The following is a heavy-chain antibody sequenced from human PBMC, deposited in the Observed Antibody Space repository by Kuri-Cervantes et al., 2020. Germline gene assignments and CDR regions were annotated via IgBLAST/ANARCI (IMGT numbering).Heavy chain of an antibody. J-gene: IGHJ4*02. V-gene: IGHV4-61*01. CDR2: IYYSGRT. CDR3: ATGLGYSYAFDY. CDR1: GGSVSSGSYY. Sequence: SETLSLTCTVSGGSVSSGSYYWSWIRQPPGKGLEWIGYIYYSGRTNYNPSLKSRVTISVDTSKNQFSLKLSSVTAADTAVYYCATGLGYSYAFDYWGQGTLVTVSS. D-gene: IGHD5-18*01.